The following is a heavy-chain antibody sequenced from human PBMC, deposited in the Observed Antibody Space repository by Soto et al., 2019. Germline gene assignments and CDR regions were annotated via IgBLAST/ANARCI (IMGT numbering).Heavy chain of an antibody. D-gene: IGHD2-15*01. CDR1: GGTFSSHA. J-gene: IGHJ6*01. CDR2: IIPIFGSA. CDR3: ARDSHPPAYSGDIMRWDV. Sequence: QVQLVQSGAELKKPGSSVKVSCKASGGTFSSHAISWVRQAPGQGLEWMGGIIPIFGSAIYAQNFQGRVAISADHSTSTAYMELSSLSTEDTAIYFCARDSHPPAYSGDIMRWDVWGQGTTVNVSS. V-gene: IGHV1-69*01.